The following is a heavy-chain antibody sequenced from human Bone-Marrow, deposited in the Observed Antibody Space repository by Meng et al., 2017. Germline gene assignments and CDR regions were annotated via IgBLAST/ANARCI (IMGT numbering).Heavy chain of an antibody. J-gene: IGHJ2*01. CDR3: ARGVKGFGELLGWYFDL. D-gene: IGHD3-10*01. CDR2: IIPIFGTA. Sequence: VHLGHAGEEGKKPGASWKVPCKASGSTFTSYAMHWVRQAPGQGLEWMGGIIPIFGTANYAQKFQGRVTITADESTSTAYMELSSLRSEDTAVYYCARGVKGFGELLGWYFDLWGRGTLVTVSS. V-gene: IGHV1-69*13. CDR1: GSTFTSYA.